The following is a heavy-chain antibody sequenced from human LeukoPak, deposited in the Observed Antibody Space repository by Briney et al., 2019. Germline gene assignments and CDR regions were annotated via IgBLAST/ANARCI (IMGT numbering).Heavy chain of an antibody. J-gene: IGHJ5*02. D-gene: IGHD3-9*01. CDR2: IYTSGST. CDR1: GASISSGEYY. CDR3: ARASRYPNWFDP. Sequence: PSETLSLTCTVSGASISSGEYYWSWIRQPAGKGLEWIGRIYTSGSTNYNPSLKSRVTISVDTSKNQFSLKLSSVTAADTAVYYCARASRYPNWFDPWGQGTLVTVSS. V-gene: IGHV4-61*02.